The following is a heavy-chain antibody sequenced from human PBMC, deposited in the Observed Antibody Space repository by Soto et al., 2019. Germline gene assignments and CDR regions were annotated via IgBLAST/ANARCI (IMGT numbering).Heavy chain of an antibody. Sequence: SGPTLVNPTQTLTLTCSFSGFSLTSSGVGVGWFRQPPGKALEWLGLIYWNDDDRYRASLHSRLTITKDTSKNQVVLTMTNMDPEDTATYYCAHRPGGSGFRYYFDYWGQGTLVTVSS. J-gene: IGHJ4*02. V-gene: IGHV2-5*01. CDR1: GFSLTSSGVG. CDR2: IYWNDDD. D-gene: IGHD6-19*01. CDR3: AHRPGGSGFRYYFDY.